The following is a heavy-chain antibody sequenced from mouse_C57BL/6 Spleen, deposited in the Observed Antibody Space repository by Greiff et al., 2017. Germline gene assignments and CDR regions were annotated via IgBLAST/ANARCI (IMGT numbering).Heavy chain of an antibody. CDR3: TGGTVVDFDY. Sequence: DVKLQESGGGLVQPGGSMKLSCVASGFTFSNYWMNWVRQSPEKGLEWVAQIRLKSDNYATHYAESVKGRFTISRDDSKSSVYLQMNNLRAEDTGIYYCTGGTVVDFDYWGQGTTLTVSS. CDR1: GFTFSNYW. CDR2: IRLKSDNYAT. J-gene: IGHJ2*01. D-gene: IGHD1-1*01. V-gene: IGHV6-3*01.